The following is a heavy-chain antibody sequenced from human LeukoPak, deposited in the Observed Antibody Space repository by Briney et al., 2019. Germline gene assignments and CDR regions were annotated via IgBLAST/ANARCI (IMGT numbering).Heavy chain of an antibody. J-gene: IGHJ4*02. D-gene: IGHD5-12*01. CDR2: ISPYNGNT. CDR1: GYTFTSYG. CDR3: ARHDIVATIDDY. V-gene: IGHV1-18*01. Sequence: GASVKVSCKASGYTFTSYGISWVRQAPGQGLEWMGWISPYNGNTNFAQKLQGRVTMTTDTSTSTAYMELRSLRSDDTAVYYCARHDIVATIDDYWGQGTLVTVSS.